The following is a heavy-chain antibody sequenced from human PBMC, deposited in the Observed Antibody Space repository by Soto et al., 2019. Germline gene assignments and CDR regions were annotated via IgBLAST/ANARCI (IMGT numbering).Heavy chain of an antibody. CDR1: GGSISSSNW. CDR3: ARAGGTMIVVRGAFDI. D-gene: IGHD3-22*01. J-gene: IGHJ3*02. V-gene: IGHV4-4*02. Sequence: SETLSLTCAVSGGSISSSNWWSWVRQPPGTGLEWIGEIYHSGSTNYNPSLKSRVTISVDKSKNQFSLKLSSVTAADTAVYYCARAGGTMIVVRGAFDIWGQGTMVTVSS. CDR2: IYHSGST.